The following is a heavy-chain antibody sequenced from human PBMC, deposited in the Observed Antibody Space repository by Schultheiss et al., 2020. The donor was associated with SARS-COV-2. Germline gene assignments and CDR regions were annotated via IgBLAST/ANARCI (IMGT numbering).Heavy chain of an antibody. J-gene: IGHJ4*02. Sequence: ASVKVSCKASGGTFSSYAISWVRQAPGQGLEWMGWINPNSGGTNYAQKFQGWVTMTRDTSISTAYMELSRLRSDDTAVYYCARASWGYWGQGTLVTVSS. CDR2: INPNSGGT. D-gene: IGHD7-27*01. V-gene: IGHV1-2*04. CDR3: ARASWGY. CDR1: GGTFSSYA.